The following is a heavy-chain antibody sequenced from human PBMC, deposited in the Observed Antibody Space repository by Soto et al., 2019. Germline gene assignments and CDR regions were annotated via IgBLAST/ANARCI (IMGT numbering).Heavy chain of an antibody. V-gene: IGHV3-23*01. D-gene: IGHD4-17*01. CDR3: AKLMMTTVSQQPT. Sequence: GGSLRLSCAASGFTFFSYAMNWVRQAPGKGLEWVSAISGSGGSTYYADSVKGRFTISRDNSKNTLYLQMNSLRAEDTAVYYCAKLMMTTVSQQPTWGQGTLVTVSS. J-gene: IGHJ4*02. CDR2: ISGSGGST. CDR1: GFTFFSYA.